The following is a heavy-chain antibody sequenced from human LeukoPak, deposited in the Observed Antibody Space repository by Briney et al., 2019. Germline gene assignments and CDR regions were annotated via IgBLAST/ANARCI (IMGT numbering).Heavy chain of an antibody. CDR1: GFTFKTDG. Sequence: GGSLRLSCVASGFTFKTDGMHWVRQAPGKGLEWVANIKQDGSEKYYVDPVKGRFTISRDNAKNSLYLQMNSLRAEDTAVYYCARPPLYSYGCFDYWGQGTLVTVSS. CDR3: ARPPLYSYGCFDY. J-gene: IGHJ4*02. CDR2: IKQDGSEK. V-gene: IGHV3-7*01. D-gene: IGHD5-18*01.